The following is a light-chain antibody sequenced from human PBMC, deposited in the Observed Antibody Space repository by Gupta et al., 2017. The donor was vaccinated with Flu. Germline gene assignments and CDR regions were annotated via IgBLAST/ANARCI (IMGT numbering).Light chain of an antibody. Sequence: QSVLTQPPSVSAAPGQKVTFSCSGSSSNIGVNSVSWYQQLPGAAPKLLIYENERRPSGIPDRVTGSKSGTSATLGSTGLQTGDEAHYYCGTWDDSLSAMVFGGGTKLAVL. J-gene: IGLJ2*01. CDR1: SSNIGVNS. V-gene: IGLV1-51*02. CDR2: ENE. CDR3: GTWDDSLSAMV.